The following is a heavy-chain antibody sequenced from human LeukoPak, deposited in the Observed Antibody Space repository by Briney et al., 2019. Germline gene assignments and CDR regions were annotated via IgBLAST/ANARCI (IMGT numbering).Heavy chain of an antibody. D-gene: IGHD2-2*01. CDR1: GGSISSSGYF. CDR3: AREGLPGLCTSTSCYAVFDP. J-gene: IGHJ5*02. V-gene: IGHV4-39*02. CDR2: LSFGGST. Sequence: KPSETLSLTCAVSGGSISSSGYFWGWTRQSPGNGLEWIGSLSFGGSTYYNPSLKSRVTISGDTAKNHVSLKLISVSAADTAVYYCAREGLPGLCTSTSCYAVFDPWGQGTLVTVSS.